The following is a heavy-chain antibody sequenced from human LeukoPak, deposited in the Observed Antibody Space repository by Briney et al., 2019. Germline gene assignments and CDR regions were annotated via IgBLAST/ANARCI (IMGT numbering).Heavy chain of an antibody. CDR1: GYAFTSYG. CDR2: ISAYNGNT. V-gene: IGHV1-18*01. Sequence: APVKVSCKASGYAFTSYGISWVRQAPGQGLEWMGWISAYNGNTNYAQKLQGRVTMTTDTSTSTAYMELRSLRSDDTAVYYCAREGNNYDSSGYGAFDIWGQGTMVTVSS. CDR3: AREGNNYDSSGYGAFDI. D-gene: IGHD3-22*01. J-gene: IGHJ3*02.